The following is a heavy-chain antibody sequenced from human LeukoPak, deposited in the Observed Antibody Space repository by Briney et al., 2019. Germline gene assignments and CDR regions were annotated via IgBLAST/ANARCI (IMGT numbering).Heavy chain of an antibody. CDR1: EYSFTSYW. CDR2: IYPGDSDT. V-gene: IGHV5-51*01. D-gene: IGHD5-18*01. Sequence: GESLKISCKGSEYSFTSYWIGWVRQMPGKGLEWMGIIYPGDSDTRYSPSFQGQVTVSADKFISTAYLQWGSLKTSDTAMYYWSRWDTAMAALDYWSQGTLVTVSS. J-gene: IGHJ4*02. CDR3: SRWDTAMAALDY.